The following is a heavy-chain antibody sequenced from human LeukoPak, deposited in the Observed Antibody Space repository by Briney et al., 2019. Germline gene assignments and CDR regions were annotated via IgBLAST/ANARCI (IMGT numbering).Heavy chain of an antibody. J-gene: IGHJ4*02. D-gene: IGHD6-19*01. CDR1: GLSFSNAW. CDR3: TTGDRGWQDY. CDR2: IKRNTDIGTT. V-gene: IGHV3-15*01. Sequence: PGGSLRLSCAASGLSFSNAWMSWVRQAPGKGLEWVAHIKRNTDIGTTNYGASVEGRFTVSRDDSKNTLYLQMNSLKIEDTAVYYCTTGDRGWQDYWGQGTLVTVSS.